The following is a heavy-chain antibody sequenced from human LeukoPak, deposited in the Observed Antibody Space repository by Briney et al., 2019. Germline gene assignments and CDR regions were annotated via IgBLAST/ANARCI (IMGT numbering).Heavy chain of an antibody. V-gene: IGHV3-7*01. CDR2: IKQDGSEK. CDR1: GFTFSSYS. CDR3: ARVNRGYFDY. Sequence: PGGSLRLSCAASGFTFSSYSMSWVRQAPGKGLEWVANIKQDGSEKYYVDSVKGRFTISRDNAKNSLYLQMNSLRAEDTAVYYCARVNRGYFDYWGQRTLVTVSS. J-gene: IGHJ4*02.